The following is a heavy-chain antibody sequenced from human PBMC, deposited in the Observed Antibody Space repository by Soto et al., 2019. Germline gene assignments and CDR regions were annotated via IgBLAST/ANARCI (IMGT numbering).Heavy chain of an antibody. V-gene: IGHV1-69*12. Sequence: QVQLVQSGAEVKKPGSSVKVSCKASGGTFSSYAISWVRQAPGQGLEWMGGIIPIFGTANYAQKLQGRVTITADESTSKAYMELSSLRSEDTAVYYCARYMSYYDFRGGMDVWGQGTTVTVSS. D-gene: IGHD3-3*01. CDR3: ARYMSYYDFRGGMDV. CDR2: IIPIFGTA. J-gene: IGHJ6*02. CDR1: GGTFSSYA.